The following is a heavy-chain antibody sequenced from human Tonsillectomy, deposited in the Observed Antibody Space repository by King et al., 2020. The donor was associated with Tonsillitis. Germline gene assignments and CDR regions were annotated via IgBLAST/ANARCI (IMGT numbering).Heavy chain of an antibody. J-gene: IGHJ4*02. CDR2: IYPNSGGT. D-gene: IGHD3-22*01. CDR3: ARDLSYDSSGYYGY. CDR1: GYTFTGYY. Sequence: VQLVESGAEVKKPGTSVKVSCKASGYTFTGYYVHWVRQAPGQGLEWMGWIYPNSGGTNYAQKFQGRITMTSDTSISTSYMELTRLTSDDTAVFYCARDLSYDSSGYYGYWGQGTLVTVSS. V-gene: IGHV1-2*02.